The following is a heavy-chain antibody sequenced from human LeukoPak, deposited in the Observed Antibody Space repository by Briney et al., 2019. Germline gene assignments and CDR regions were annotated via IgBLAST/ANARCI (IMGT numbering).Heavy chain of an antibody. V-gene: IGHV3-23*01. CDR3: ARAVKDYYDSSGYYGPGGPDY. CDR1: GFTFSSSA. D-gene: IGHD3-22*01. Sequence: GGSLRLSCAASGFTFSSSAMSWVRQAPGKGLEWVSSISGSGSGGSTYYADSVKGRFTISRDNSKNTLYLQMNSLRAEDTAVYYCARAVKDYYDSSGYYGPGGPDYWGQGTLVTVSS. CDR2: ISGSGSGGST. J-gene: IGHJ4*02.